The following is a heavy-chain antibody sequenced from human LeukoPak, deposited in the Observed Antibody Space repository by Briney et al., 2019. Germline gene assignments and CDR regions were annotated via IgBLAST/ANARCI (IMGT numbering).Heavy chain of an antibody. CDR2: IKSKTAGGTT. V-gene: IGHV3-15*01. J-gene: IGHJ4*02. Sequence: PGGSLRLSCAGSGFTFSNAWMSWVRQAPGKGLEWVGRIKSKTAGGTTDYTAPVKGRFTISRDDSENTLYLQMNSLKTEDTALYFCTTEVNYWGQGTLVTVSS. CDR1: GFTFSNAW. D-gene: IGHD2-21*01. CDR3: TTEVNY.